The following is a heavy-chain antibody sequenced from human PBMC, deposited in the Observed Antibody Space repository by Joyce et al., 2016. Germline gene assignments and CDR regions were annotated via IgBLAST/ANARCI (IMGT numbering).Heavy chain of an antibody. CDR3: ARGGSGWYWFDY. CDR2: IGTAGNT. Sequence: EVHLVESGGGLVQPGGSLRLSCAASGFTFSSYDMHWVRQATGKGLEWVSSIGTAGNTYYPGSVKGRFTISRENAKNSLYLQMNSLRAGDTAVYYCARGGSGWYWFDYWGRGTLVTVSS. J-gene: IGHJ4*02. V-gene: IGHV3-13*01. D-gene: IGHD6-19*01. CDR1: GFTFSSYD.